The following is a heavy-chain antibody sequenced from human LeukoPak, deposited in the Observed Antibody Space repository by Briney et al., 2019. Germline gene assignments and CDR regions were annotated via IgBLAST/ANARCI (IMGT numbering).Heavy chain of an antibody. J-gene: IGHJ3*02. V-gene: IGHV4-59*01. CDR2: IYYSGSA. CDR1: GGSISSDY. CDR3: ARVDLRDAFDI. D-gene: IGHD3-9*01. Sequence: PSETLSLTCTVSGGSISSDYWSWIRQPPGKGLEWIGYIYYSGSANYNSSLKSRVTISEDTSKNHLSLKLSSVTAADTAVYYCARVDLRDAFDIWGRGTMVTVSS.